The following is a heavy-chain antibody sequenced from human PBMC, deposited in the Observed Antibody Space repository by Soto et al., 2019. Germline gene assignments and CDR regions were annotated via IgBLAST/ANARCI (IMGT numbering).Heavy chain of an antibody. D-gene: IGHD2-21*01. CDR3: TREDHIPRDVAL. J-gene: IGHJ6*03. CDR1: GFNVSRNY. V-gene: IGHV3-53*04. CDR2: IYSGDTT. Sequence: EVHLVESGGGLVQPGESLRLSCAVSGFNVSRNYMAWVRQAPGKGLEWVSIIYSGDTTHYGDPVKGQFTISRHNSNNTVSLQISSLRASDLAMYYSTREDHIPRDVALWGTGTAVSVS.